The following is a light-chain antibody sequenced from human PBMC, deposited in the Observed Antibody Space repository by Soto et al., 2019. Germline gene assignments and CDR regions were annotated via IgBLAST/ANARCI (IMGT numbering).Light chain of an antibody. Sequence: EIVLTQSPGTLSLSPGEGATLSCRASQSISNNYLAWYQQKPGQAPRLLIYVASNRATGIPDRFSGSGSGTDFTLTISRLEPEDFAVYYCQQYAGSPRTFGQGTKLEIK. CDR1: QSISNNY. V-gene: IGKV3-20*01. J-gene: IGKJ2*01. CDR3: QQYAGSPRT. CDR2: VAS.